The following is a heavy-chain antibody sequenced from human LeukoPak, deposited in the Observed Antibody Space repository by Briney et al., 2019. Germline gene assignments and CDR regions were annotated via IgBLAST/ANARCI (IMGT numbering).Heavy chain of an antibody. Sequence: GGSLRLSFAASGFTFSSYGMHWVRQAPGKGLEWVTFISYDGSKEHYADSVKGRFTISRDNSKQTVYLQMNSLKSEDTALYYCARKYTTSYYSVDYWGQGSLVTVSS. D-gene: IGHD2-2*01. V-gene: IGHV3-30*03. CDR2: ISYDGSKE. J-gene: IGHJ4*02. CDR1: GFTFSSYG. CDR3: ARKYTTSYYSVDY.